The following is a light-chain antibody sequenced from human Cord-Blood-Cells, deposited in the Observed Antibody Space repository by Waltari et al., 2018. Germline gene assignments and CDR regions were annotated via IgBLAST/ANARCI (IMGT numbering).Light chain of an antibody. CDR1: QSVSSY. V-gene: IGKV3-11*01. J-gene: IGKJ4*01. CDR2: DAS. CDR3: QQRSNWPPT. Sequence: EIVLTQSPATLSLSPGESATLSCRASQSVSSYLAWYQQQPGQAHRLLIYDASNSATGIPARFSGSGSGTDVTLTISSLEPEDFAVYYCQQRSNWPPTFGGGTKVEIK.